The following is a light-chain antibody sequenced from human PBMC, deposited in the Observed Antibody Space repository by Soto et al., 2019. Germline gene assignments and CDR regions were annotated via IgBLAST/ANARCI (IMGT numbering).Light chain of an antibody. V-gene: IGLV2-11*01. J-gene: IGLJ2*01. CDR2: DVT. CDR1: SSDVGGYDY. CDR3: CSYSGTYPVV. Sequence: QSALAQPRSVSGSPGQSVTISCTGTSSDVGGYDYVSWYQQHPGKAPRVIISDVTKRPSGVPERFSASKSGNTASLTISGLLAEDEAAYYCCSYSGTYPVVFGGGTKLTVL.